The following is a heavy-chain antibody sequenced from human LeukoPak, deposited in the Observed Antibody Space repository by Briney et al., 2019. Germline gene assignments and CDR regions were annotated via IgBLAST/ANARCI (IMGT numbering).Heavy chain of an antibody. CDR3: AKGIKWELPFDY. CDR1: GFTFSNFA. CDR2: ISISGGST. D-gene: IGHD1-26*01. V-gene: IGHV3-23*01. J-gene: IGHJ4*02. Sequence: GGSLRLSCVASGFTFSNFAMSWVRQAPGKGLDWVSAISISGGSTYYAGSVKGRFTISRDNSKNTLYLQMSSLRAEDTALYYCAKGIKWELPFDYWGQGTLVTVSS.